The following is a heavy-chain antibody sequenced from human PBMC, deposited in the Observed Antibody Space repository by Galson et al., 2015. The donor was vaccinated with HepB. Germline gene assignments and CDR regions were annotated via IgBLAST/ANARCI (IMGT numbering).Heavy chain of an antibody. V-gene: IGHV3-21*01. CDR3: ARVWPYYYDSSGYGGYYFDY. CDR1: GFTFSSYS. D-gene: IGHD3-22*01. Sequence: SLRLSCAASGFTFSSYSMNWVRQAPGKGLEWVSSISSSSSYIYYADSVKGRFTISRDNAKNSLYLQMNSLRAEDTAVYYCARVWPYYYDSSGYGGYYFDYWGQGTLVTVSS. J-gene: IGHJ4*02. CDR2: ISSSSSYI.